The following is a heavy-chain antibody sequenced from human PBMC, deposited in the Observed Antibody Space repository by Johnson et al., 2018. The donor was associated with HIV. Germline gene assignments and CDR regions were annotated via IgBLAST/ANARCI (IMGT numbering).Heavy chain of an antibody. Sequence: QVQLVESGGGLVKPGESLRLSCAASGFIFSDYYMSWIRQAPGKGLEWVSYISSSGATIYYADSVKGRFTISRDNSKNTLYLQMNSLRAEDTAVYYCAKEPVVVIHAGGAFDIWGQGTMVTVSS. CDR3: AKEPVVVIHAGGAFDI. V-gene: IGHV3-11*04. CDR2: ISSSGATI. CDR1: GFIFSDYY. J-gene: IGHJ3*02. D-gene: IGHD3-22*01.